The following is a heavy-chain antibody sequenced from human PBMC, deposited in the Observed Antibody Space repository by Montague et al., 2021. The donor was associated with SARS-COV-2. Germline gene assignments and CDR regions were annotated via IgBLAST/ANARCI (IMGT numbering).Heavy chain of an antibody. CDR1: GFTFRNYA. Sequence: SLRLSCATSGFTFRNYAMTWVRQAPGKGLEWVSTISGNGDPDTTYYADSVKGQFTISRDISKNTLYLQMNSLRAEDTAVYYCAKLSGGSYLHYFEYWGQGTLVTVSS. D-gene: IGHD1-26*01. J-gene: IGHJ4*02. CDR3: AKLSGGSYLHYFEY. CDR2: ISGNGDPDTT. V-gene: IGHV3-23*01.